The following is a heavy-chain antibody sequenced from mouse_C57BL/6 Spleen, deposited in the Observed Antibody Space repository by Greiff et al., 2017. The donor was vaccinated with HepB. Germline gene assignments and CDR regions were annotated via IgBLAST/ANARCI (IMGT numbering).Heavy chain of an antibody. CDR3: ARSDYYGSSYYYFDY. Sequence: VQLQQSGPELVKPGASVKISCKASGYAFSSSWMNWVKQRPGKGLEWIGRIYPGDGDTNYNGKLKGKATLTADKSSRTAYMQLSSLTSEDSAVYFCARSDYYGSSYYYFDYWGQGTTLTVSS. CDR1: GYAFSSSW. CDR2: IYPGDGDT. V-gene: IGHV1-82*01. D-gene: IGHD1-1*01. J-gene: IGHJ2*01.